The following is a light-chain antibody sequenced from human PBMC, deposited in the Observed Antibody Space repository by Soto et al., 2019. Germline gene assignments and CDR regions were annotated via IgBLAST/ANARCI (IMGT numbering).Light chain of an antibody. J-gene: IGKJ3*01. CDR3: QQYDNLPPT. CDR2: AAS. CDR1: QDISNN. Sequence: DIMMTQSPSSLSSSPGDRVTITCQASQDISNNLNWYQQNPGKAPNLLIYAASNMDTGVPSRFSGSGSGTDFTFTISSLEPEDIAAYYGQQYDNLPPTCGGGTKVDIK. V-gene: IGKV1-33*01.